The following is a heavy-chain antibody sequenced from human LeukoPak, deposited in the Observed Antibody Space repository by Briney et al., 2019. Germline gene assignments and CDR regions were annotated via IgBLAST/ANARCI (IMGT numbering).Heavy chain of an antibody. Sequence: SQTLSLTCALSGDSVSSSTTAWNWIRQSPSRGLEWLGRTYYRSKWYNDYAVSVKSRISINPDTSKNQFSLQLNSVTPEDTAVYYCAKEAGDAFDIWGQGTMVTVSS. CDR2: TYYRSKWYN. CDR1: GDSVSSSTTA. J-gene: IGHJ3*02. D-gene: IGHD3-10*01. CDR3: AKEAGDAFDI. V-gene: IGHV6-1*01.